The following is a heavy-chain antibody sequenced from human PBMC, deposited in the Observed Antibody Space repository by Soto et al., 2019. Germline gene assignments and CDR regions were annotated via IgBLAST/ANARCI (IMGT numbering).Heavy chain of an antibody. Sequence: QVQLVESGGGVVQPGRSLRLSCAASGFTFSSYGMHWVRQAPGKGLEWVAVIWYDGSNKYYADSVKGRFTISRDNSKNTLYLQMNSLRAEDTAVYYCARENHSSWTNYFDCWGQGTLVTVSS. CDR2: IWYDGSNK. D-gene: IGHD6-13*01. J-gene: IGHJ4*02. CDR3: ARENHSSWTNYFDC. CDR1: GFTFSSYG. V-gene: IGHV3-33*01.